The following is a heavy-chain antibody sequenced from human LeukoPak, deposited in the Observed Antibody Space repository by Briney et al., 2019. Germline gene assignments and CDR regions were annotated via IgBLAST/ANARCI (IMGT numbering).Heavy chain of an antibody. D-gene: IGHD6-13*01. CDR3: ANGLYSSSWYGDN. CDR1: GFTFTNYA. V-gene: IGHV3-23*01. CDR2: ISGSGGST. Sequence: GRSLRLSCTASGFTFTNYAMSWVRQAPGKGLEWVSAISGSGGSTYYADSVKGRFTISRDNSKKTLYMQMNSLRAEDTAVYYCANGLYSSSWYGDNWGQGTLVTVSS. J-gene: IGHJ4*02.